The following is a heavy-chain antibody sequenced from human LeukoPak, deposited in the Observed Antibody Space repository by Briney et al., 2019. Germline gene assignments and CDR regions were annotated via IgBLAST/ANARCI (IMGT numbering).Heavy chain of an antibody. CDR2: ISAYNGNT. CDR3: ARDLGRYYGSGSYPFDY. J-gene: IGHJ4*02. D-gene: IGHD3-10*01. V-gene: IGHV1-18*01. CDR1: GYTFTSYG. Sequence: GASVKVPCKPSGYTFTSYGISWVRQAPGQGLEWMGWISAYNGNTNYAQKLQGRVTMTTDTSTSTAYMELRSLRSDDTAVYYCARDLGRYYGSGSYPFDYWGQGTLVTVSS.